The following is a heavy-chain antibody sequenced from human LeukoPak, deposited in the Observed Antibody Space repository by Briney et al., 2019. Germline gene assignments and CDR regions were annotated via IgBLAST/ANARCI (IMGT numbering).Heavy chain of an antibody. D-gene: IGHD6-19*01. J-gene: IGHJ5*02. Sequence: SETLSLTCTVSGGSISSSIYYWGWIRQPPGTGLEWIGTVSYSGTSYYSPSLKNRVTMSVDPTKNQFSLKLKSVTVTDTAVYYCAPVAGLYKWSDPWGQGILVTASS. V-gene: IGHV4-39*01. CDR1: GGSISSSIYY. CDR2: VSYSGTS. CDR3: APVAGLYKWSDP.